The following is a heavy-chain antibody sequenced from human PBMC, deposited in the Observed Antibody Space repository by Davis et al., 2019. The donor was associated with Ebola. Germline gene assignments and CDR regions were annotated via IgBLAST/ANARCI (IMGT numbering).Heavy chain of an antibody. V-gene: IGHV1-69*13. J-gene: IGHJ6*02. D-gene: IGHD2-2*01. CDR2: IIPIFGTA. CDR3: ARFGSTYYRGMDV. Sequence: SVKVSCKASGGTFSTYAINWVRQAPGQGLEWMGGIIPIFGTANYAQKFQGRVTITADESAITANMELSSLRSEDTAVYYCARFGSTYYRGMDVWGQGTTVTVSS. CDR1: GGTFSTYA.